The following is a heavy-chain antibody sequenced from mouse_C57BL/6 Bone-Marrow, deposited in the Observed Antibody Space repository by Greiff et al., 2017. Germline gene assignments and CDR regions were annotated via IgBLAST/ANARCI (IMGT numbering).Heavy chain of an antibody. CDR1: GFTFSRYG. V-gene: IGHV5-6*02. D-gene: IGHD6-1*01. Sequence: DVMLVESGGDLVKPGGSLKLSCAASGFTFSRYGMSWVSQTPDKRLEWVATISSGGSYTYYQDSVKGRFTISRDNAKNTLYLQMSSLKSEDTAMYYCAMPSFAYGGQGTLVTVSA. CDR3: AMPSFAY. J-gene: IGHJ3*01. CDR2: ISSGGSYT.